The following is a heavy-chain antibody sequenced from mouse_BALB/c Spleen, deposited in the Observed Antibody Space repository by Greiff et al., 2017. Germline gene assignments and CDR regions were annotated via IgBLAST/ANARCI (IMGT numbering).Heavy chain of an antibody. CDR1: GFTFSDFY. J-gene: IGHJ4*01. CDR3: ARDADDGYYAMDY. V-gene: IGHV7-1*02. CDR2: SRNKANDYTT. Sequence: EVKLVESGGGLVQPGGSLRLSCATSGFTFSDFYMEWVRQTPGKRLEWIAASRNKANDYTTEYSASVKGRFIVSRDTSQSILYLQMNALRAEDTAIYYCARDADDGYYAMDYWGQGTSVTVSS. D-gene: IGHD2-3*01.